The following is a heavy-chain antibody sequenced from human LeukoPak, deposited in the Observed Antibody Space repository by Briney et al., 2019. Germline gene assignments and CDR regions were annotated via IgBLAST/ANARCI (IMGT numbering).Heavy chain of an antibody. CDR1: GFRFSGYW. CDR2: IKQDGSDI. D-gene: IGHD3-22*01. J-gene: IGHJ4*02. CDR3: ARYFDSSGNFHVRLDY. V-gene: IGHV3-7*01. Sequence: GGSLRLSCAASGFRFSGYWMTWVRQAPEKGLEWVGSIKQDGSDIYYVDSVKGRFTISRDNTENSLYLHMNSLRVEDTAVYYCARYFDSSGNFHVRLDYWGQGTLVTVSS.